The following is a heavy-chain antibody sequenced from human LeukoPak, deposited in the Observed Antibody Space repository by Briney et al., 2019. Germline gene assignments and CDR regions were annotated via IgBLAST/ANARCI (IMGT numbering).Heavy chain of an antibody. CDR2: ISSSGSTL. D-gene: IGHD6-13*01. J-gene: IGHJ5*02. CDR1: GFTFSSYE. CDR3: ARAEYSSSWYGVNWFDP. V-gene: IGHV3-48*03. Sequence: GGSLRLSCAASGFTFSSYEMNWVRQAPGKGLEWVSYISSSGSTLYYADSVKGRFTISRDNAKNSLYLQMNSLRAEDTAVYYCARAEYSSSWYGVNWFDPWGQGTLVTVSS.